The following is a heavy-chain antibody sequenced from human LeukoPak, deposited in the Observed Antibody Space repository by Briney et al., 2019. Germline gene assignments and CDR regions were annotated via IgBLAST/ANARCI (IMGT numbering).Heavy chain of an antibody. CDR1: EFSVGSNY. J-gene: IGHJ4*02. V-gene: IGHV3-30*02. Sequence: GGSLRLSCAASEFSVGSNYMTWVRQAPGKGLEWVAFIRYDGSNKYYADSVKGRFTISRDNSKNTLYMQMNSLRAEETAVYYCAKVGYSSSWYSTSDYWGQGTLVTVSS. D-gene: IGHD6-13*01. CDR3: AKVGYSSSWYSTSDY. CDR2: IRYDGSNK.